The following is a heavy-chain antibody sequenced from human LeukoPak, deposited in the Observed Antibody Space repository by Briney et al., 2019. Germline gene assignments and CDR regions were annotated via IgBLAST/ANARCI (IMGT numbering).Heavy chain of an antibody. J-gene: IGHJ4*02. CDR2: IRRKANGGTT. Sequence: PGRSLRLSCTASGFTFGDYAISGVRQAPGKGPEWVGFIRRKANGGTTEYAASVKGRFTISRDDSKSIAYLQMNSLKTEDTAVYYCTSGLYYDSWSDLFDYWGQGTLVTVSS. CDR3: TSGLYYDSWSDLFDY. D-gene: IGHD3-3*01. V-gene: IGHV3-49*04. CDR1: GFTFGDYA.